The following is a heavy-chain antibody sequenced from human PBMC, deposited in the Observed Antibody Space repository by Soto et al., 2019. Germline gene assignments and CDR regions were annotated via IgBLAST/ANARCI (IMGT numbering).Heavy chain of an antibody. J-gene: IGHJ6*02. CDR3: AKRPAGYYGMDV. CDR1: GFTFSSYG. V-gene: IGHV3-30*18. Sequence: QVQLVESGGGVVQPGRSLRLSCAASGFTFSSYGMHWVRQAPGKGLEWVAVISYDGSNKYYADSVKGRFTISRDNSKNTLYLQMTSLRAEDTAVYYCAKRPAGYYGMDVWGQGTTVTVSS. CDR2: ISYDGSNK.